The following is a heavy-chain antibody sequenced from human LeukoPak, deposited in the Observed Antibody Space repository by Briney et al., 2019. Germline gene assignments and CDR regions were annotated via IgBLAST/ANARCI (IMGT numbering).Heavy chain of an antibody. Sequence: PGGSLRLSCAASGFSFDDHAMHWVRQAPGKGLEWVSGISWNSNSIGYADSVKGRFTVSRDNAKNSLYLQMNSLTSEDTALYYCAKDKYSTSLSEFDYWGQGTLVPVSS. CDR1: GFSFDDHA. CDR3: AKDKYSTSLSEFDY. CDR2: ISWNSNSI. V-gene: IGHV3-9*01. J-gene: IGHJ4*02. D-gene: IGHD6-13*01.